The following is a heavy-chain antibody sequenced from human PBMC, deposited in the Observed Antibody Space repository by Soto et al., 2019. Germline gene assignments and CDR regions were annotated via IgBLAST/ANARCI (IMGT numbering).Heavy chain of an antibody. CDR3: ARLARXITFGGVIVPSRDAFDI. CDR2: IYPGDSDT. CDR1: GYSFTIYW. V-gene: IGHV5-51*01. D-gene: IGHD3-16*02. J-gene: IGHJ3*02. Sequence: GESLKISCKGSGYSFTIYWIGWVRQMPGKGLEWVGIIYPGDSDTRYSPSFQGQVTISADKSISTAYLQWSSLKASDTAMYYCARLARXITFGGVIVPSRDAFDIWGQGTMVTVSS.